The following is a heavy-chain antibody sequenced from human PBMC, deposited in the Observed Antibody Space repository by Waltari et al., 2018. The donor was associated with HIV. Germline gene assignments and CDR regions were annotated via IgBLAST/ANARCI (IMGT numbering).Heavy chain of an antibody. CDR3: AREIPPIDY. V-gene: IGHV4-59*01. CDR2: IYYSGST. J-gene: IGHJ4*02. Sequence: QVQLQESGPGLVKPSETLSLTCTVSGGSISSYYWSWIRQPPGKGLEWIGYIYYSGSTNYNPSLKSRVTISVDTSKNQFSLKLSSVTTADTAVYFCAREIPPIDYWGQGTLVTVSS. CDR1: GGSISSYY.